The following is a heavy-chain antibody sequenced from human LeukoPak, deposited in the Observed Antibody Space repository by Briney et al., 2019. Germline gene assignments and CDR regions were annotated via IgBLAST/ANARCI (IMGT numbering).Heavy chain of an antibody. CDR3: AKDFFPFGELLGYYYGMDV. V-gene: IGHV3-9*01. D-gene: IGHD3-10*01. CDR1: GFTFDDYA. CDR2: ISWNSGSI. J-gene: IGHJ6*02. Sequence: PGRSLRLSCAASGFTFDDYAMHWVRQAPGKGLEWVSGISWNSGSIGYADSVKGRFTISRDNAKNSLYLQMNSLRAEDTALYYCAKDFFPFGELLGYYYGMDVWGQGTTVTVSS.